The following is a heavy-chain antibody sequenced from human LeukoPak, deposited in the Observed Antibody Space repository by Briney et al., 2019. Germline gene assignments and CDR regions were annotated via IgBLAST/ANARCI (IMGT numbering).Heavy chain of an antibody. CDR2: ISYDGSKK. CDR1: GFTFSSYG. J-gene: IGHJ4*02. Sequence: PGGSLRLSCAASGFTFSSYGMHWVRQAPGKGLEWVAVISYDGSKKYYADSVKGRSTISRDNSKNTLYLQMNSLSAEDTAVYYCAKDGGGAYCGGDCFPYYLDYWGQGTLVTASS. D-gene: IGHD2-21*02. V-gene: IGHV3-30*18. CDR3: AKDGGGAYCGGDCFPYYLDY.